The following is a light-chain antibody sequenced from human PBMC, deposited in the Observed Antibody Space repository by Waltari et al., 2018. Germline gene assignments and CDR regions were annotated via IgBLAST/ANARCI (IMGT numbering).Light chain of an antibody. Sequence: EIVLTQSPGTLSLSLGERATVSCRASQSVSRALALYQQKPGQAPRLLIYGASTRATGIQDRFSGSGSGTDFSLTISRLEPDDFAVYYCQHYLRLPVTFGQGTTVEI. CDR2: GAS. V-gene: IGKV3-20*01. CDR1: QSVSRA. J-gene: IGKJ1*01. CDR3: QHYLRLPVT.